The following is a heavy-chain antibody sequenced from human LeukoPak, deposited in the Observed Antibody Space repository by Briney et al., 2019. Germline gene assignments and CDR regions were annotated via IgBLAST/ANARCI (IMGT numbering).Heavy chain of an antibody. V-gene: IGHV5-51*01. D-gene: IGHD3-10*01. J-gene: IGHJ5*02. CDR3: ARRVTLVRGVITNWLDP. CDR2: IYPGDSET. CDR1: GYSFTSYW. Sequence: GESLKISCKASGYSFTSYWIGWVRQIPGKGLEWMGIIYPGDSETRYSPSFQGQVTISVDKSINTAYLQWSSLKASDTGMYYCARRVTLVRGVITNWLDPWGQGTLVTVSS.